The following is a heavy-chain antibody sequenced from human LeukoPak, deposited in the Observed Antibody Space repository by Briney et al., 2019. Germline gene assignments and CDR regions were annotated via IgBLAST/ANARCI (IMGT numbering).Heavy chain of an antibody. Sequence: SETLSLTCTVSGGSISSYYWSWIRQPPGKGLEWIGSIYQSGSTSYNPSLKSRVTISLDTSKNQFSLKLSSVTAADTAVYYCARSPYGSGSYYNDYWGQGTLVTVSS. CDR1: GGSISSYY. V-gene: IGHV4-59*01. J-gene: IGHJ4*02. D-gene: IGHD3-10*01. CDR3: ARSPYGSGSYYNDY. CDR2: IYQSGST.